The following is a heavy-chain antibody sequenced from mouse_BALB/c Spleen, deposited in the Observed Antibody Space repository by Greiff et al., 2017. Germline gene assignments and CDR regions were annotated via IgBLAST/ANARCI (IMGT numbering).Heavy chain of an antibody. CDR3: ARHYDPFAY. D-gene: IGHD2-4*01. V-gene: IGHV1-7*01. J-gene: IGHJ3*01. CDR2: INPSTGYT. CDR1: GYTFTSYW. Sequence: VQLQESGAELAKPGASVKMSCKASGYTFTSYWMHWVKQRPGQGLEWIGYINPSTGYTEYNQKFKDKATLTADKSSSTAYMQLSSLTSEDSAVYYCARHYDPFAYWGQGTLVTVSA.